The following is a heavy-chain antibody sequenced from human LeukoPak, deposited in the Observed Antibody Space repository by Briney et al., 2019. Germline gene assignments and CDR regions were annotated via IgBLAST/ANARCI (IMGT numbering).Heavy chain of an antibody. J-gene: IGHJ3*02. D-gene: IGHD3-10*01. CDR2: DGDKR. V-gene: IGHV3-30*03. Sequence: GGSLRLSCVASGFIFRNYGMHWVRQAPGTGLDWVDDGDKRFHADSAKGRFTISRDNSKNTFYLQMSSLRVEDTAVYYCARDYSPSHGSGNYYYDGLDIWGQGTMVTVSS. CDR3: ARDYSPSHGSGNYYYDGLDI. CDR1: GFIFRNYG.